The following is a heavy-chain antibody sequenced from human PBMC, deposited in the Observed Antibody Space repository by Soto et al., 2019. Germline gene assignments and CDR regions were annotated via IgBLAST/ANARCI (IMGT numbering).Heavy chain of an antibody. CDR3: ARDWGDANYYYYYYMDV. CDR2: ISSSSSTI. J-gene: IGHJ6*03. D-gene: IGHD2-8*01. V-gene: IGHV3-48*01. Sequence: GGSLRLSCAASGFTFSSYSMNWVRQAPGKGLEWVSYISSSSSTIYYADSVKGRFTISRDNAKNSLYLQMNSLRAEDTAVYYCARDWGDANYYYYYYMDVWGKGTTVTVSS. CDR1: GFTFSSYS.